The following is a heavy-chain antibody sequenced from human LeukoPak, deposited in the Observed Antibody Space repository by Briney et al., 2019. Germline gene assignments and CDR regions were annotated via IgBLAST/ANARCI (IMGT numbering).Heavy chain of an antibody. D-gene: IGHD3-10*01. CDR3: ARVRGAVYYYGSGSYNYFDY. CDR1: GGSFSGYY. J-gene: IGHJ4*02. V-gene: IGHV4-34*01. CDR2: ITHSGST. Sequence: SETLSLTCAVYGGSFSGYYWSCIRQPPGKGLEWIGEITHSGSTNYNPSLKSRVTISVDTSKNQFSLKLSSVTAADTAVYHCARVRGAVYYYGSGSYNYFDYWGQGTLVTVSS.